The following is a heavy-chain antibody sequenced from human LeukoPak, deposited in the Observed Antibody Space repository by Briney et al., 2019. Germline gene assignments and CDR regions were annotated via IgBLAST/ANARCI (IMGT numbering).Heavy chain of an antibody. Sequence: SETLSLTCTVSGYSISSGYYWGWIRQPPGKGLEWIGSIYHSGSTYYNPSLKSRVTISVDTSKNQFSLKLSSVTAADTAVYYCARDQRLGPDFDYWGQGTLVTASS. J-gene: IGHJ4*02. CDR2: IYHSGST. V-gene: IGHV4-38-2*02. CDR3: ARDQRLGPDFDY. D-gene: IGHD6-25*01. CDR1: GYSISSGYY.